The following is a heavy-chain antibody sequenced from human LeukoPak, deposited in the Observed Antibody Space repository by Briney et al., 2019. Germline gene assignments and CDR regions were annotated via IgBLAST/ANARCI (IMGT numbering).Heavy chain of an antibody. Sequence: GGSLRLSCAASGFTFSNFEMNWVRQAPGKGLEWVSSISSTGSNTYYADSVRGRFTISRDNAKNSLYLQMNSLRAEDTAVYYCARELVVKQDLAYWGQGTLVTVSS. CDR1: GFTFSNFE. V-gene: IGHV3-48*03. CDR3: ARELVVKQDLAY. J-gene: IGHJ4*02. CDR2: ISSTGSNT. D-gene: IGHD2-15*01.